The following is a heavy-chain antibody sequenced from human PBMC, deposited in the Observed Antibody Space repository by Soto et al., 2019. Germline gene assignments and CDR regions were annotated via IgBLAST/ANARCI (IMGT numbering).Heavy chain of an antibody. CDR1: GYSFTSYW. CDR2: TYPGDSDT. D-gene: IGHD6-13*01. Sequence: PGESLKISCKGSGYSFTSYWIGWVRQMPGKGLEWMGITYPGDSDTRYSPSFQGQVTISADKSISTAYLQWSSLKASDTAMYYCARLQAAAGDNDLTFDYWGQGTLVTVSS. V-gene: IGHV5-51*01. J-gene: IGHJ4*02. CDR3: ARLQAAAGDNDLTFDY.